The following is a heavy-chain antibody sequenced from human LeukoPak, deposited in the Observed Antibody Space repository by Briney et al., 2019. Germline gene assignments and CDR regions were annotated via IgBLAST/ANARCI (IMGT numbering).Heavy chain of an antibody. D-gene: IGHD2-15*01. CDR2: ISASGTLT. CDR1: GFSFSSYE. CDR3: ATTFVVVVATDAFDI. Sequence: GGSLRLSCAASGFSFSSYEMNWVRQAPGKGLEWIAYISASGTLTHYADSMEGRFTISRDNAKNSLYLQMNSLRGEDTAVYYCATTFVVVVATDAFDIWGQGTMVTVSS. J-gene: IGHJ3*02. V-gene: IGHV3-48*03.